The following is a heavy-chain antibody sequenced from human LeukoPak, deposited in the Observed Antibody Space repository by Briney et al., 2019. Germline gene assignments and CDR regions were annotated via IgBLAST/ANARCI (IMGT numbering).Heavy chain of an antibody. Sequence: SETLSLTCTVSGGSISSYFWSWIRQPPGKGLEWIARIYTSGSTNYNPPLKSRVTMSVDTSKNQFSLKLSSVTAADTAVYYCARDYYDSSGYFDYWGQGTLVTVSS. CDR2: IYTSGST. D-gene: IGHD3-22*01. J-gene: IGHJ4*02. CDR1: GGSISSYF. V-gene: IGHV4-4*07. CDR3: ARDYYDSSGYFDY.